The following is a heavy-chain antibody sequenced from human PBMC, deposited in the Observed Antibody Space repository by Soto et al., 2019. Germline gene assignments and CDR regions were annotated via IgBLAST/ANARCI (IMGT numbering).Heavy chain of an antibody. CDR1: GYTFTRYG. D-gene: IGHD6-13*01. CDR2: INPYNGNT. J-gene: IGHJ4*02. Sequence: PVKVSSKASGYTFTRYGISWVRQAPGQGLEWMAWINPYNGNTKYAEKFLGRVTVTTDTSTTTAYMEVRSLTSDDTAVFYCARVGVGLAAPRVRPYGGQGTPLTVSS. CDR3: ARVGVGLAAPRVRPY. V-gene: IGHV1-18*01.